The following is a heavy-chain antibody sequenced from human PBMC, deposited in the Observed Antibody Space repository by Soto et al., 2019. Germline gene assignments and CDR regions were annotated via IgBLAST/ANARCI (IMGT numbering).Heavy chain of an antibody. D-gene: IGHD3-10*01. CDR1: GYSFTTYG. CDR3: ARTLRGTHLAY. CDR2: ISVYNGNT. Sequence: QVQLVQSGPEVKRPGASVKVSCKASGYSFTTYGISWVRQAPGQGLKWMGWISVYNGNTKYAQRLQGRVTMTTDTSTSTAYMQLRSLSSDDTAVYYCARTLRGTHLAYSGQGTLVTVSS. V-gene: IGHV1-18*01. J-gene: IGHJ4*02.